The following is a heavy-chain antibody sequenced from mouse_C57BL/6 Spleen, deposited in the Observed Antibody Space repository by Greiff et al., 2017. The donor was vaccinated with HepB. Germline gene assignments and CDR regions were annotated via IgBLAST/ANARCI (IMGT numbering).Heavy chain of an antibody. Sequence: VQLQQSGAELVKPGASVKMSCKASGYTFTSYWITWVKQRPGQGLEWIGDIYPGSGSTNYNEKFKSKATLTVDTSSSTAYMQLSSLTSEDSAVYYGARVDDYDGGGDYWGQGTTLTVSS. CDR2: IYPGSGST. J-gene: IGHJ2*01. CDR1: GYTFTSYW. D-gene: IGHD2-4*01. V-gene: IGHV1-55*01. CDR3: ARVDDYDGGGDY.